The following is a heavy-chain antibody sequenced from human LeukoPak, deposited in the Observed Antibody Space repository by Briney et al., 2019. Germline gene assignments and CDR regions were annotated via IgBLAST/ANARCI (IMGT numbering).Heavy chain of an antibody. CDR1: GFTFSSYG. D-gene: IGHD4-17*01. CDR2: IRYDGSNK. Sequence: GGSLRLSCAASGFTFSSYGMHWVRQAPGKGLEWVAFIRYDGSNKYYADSVKGRFTTSRDNSKNTLYLQMNSLRAEDTAMYYCAKVGDGDYYLDYWGQGTLVTVSS. J-gene: IGHJ4*02. CDR3: AKVGDGDYYLDY. V-gene: IGHV3-30*02.